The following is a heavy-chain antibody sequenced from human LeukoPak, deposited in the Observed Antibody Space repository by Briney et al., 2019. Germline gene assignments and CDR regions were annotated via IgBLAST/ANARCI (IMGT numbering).Heavy chain of an antibody. J-gene: IGHJ6*02. CDR1: RFTFSSYA. V-gene: IGHV3-23*01. CDR2: ISGSGGST. D-gene: IGHD2-15*01. Sequence: GGSLRLSCAASRFTFSSYAMSWVRQAPGKGLEWVSAISGSGGSTYYADSVKGRFTISRDNSKNTLYLQMNRLRAEDTAVYYCAKALAAGGPYYYGMDVWGQGTTVTVSS. CDR3: AKALAAGGPYYYGMDV.